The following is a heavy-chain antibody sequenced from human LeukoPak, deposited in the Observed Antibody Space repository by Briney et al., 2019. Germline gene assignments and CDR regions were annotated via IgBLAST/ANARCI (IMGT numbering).Heavy chain of an antibody. CDR1: GYTFTSYA. Sequence: ASVKVSCKASGYTFTSYAMNWVRQAPGQGLEWMGWINTNTGNPTYAQGFTGRFVFSLDTSVSTAYLQISSLKAEDTAVYYCARAVYGSGSYYNGQYYYGMDVWGQGTTVTVSS. CDR2: INTNTGNP. J-gene: IGHJ6*02. D-gene: IGHD3-10*01. CDR3: ARAVYGSGSYYNGQYYYGMDV. V-gene: IGHV7-4-1*02.